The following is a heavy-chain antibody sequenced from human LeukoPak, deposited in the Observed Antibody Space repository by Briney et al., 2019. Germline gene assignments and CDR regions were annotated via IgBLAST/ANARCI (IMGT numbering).Heavy chain of an antibody. V-gene: IGHV3-7*01. Sequence: GGSLRLSCAASGFTVSSNYMSWVRQAPGRGLEWVANIHPDGVEEYYVDSVRGRFSISRDNAENSLILQMNSLRDEDTAVYYCASGGVVGPSTYWYFDVWGRGTRVTVSS. J-gene: IGHJ2*01. CDR1: GFTVSSNY. CDR3: ASGGVVGPSTYWYFDV. D-gene: IGHD2-2*01. CDR2: IHPDGVEE.